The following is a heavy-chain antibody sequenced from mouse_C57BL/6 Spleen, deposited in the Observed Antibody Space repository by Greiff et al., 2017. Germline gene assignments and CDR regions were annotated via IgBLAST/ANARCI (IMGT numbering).Heavy chain of an antibody. CDR3: ARLPFITTVVATGDY. V-gene: IGHV1-72*01. J-gene: IGHJ2*01. CDR2: IDPNSGGT. CDR1: GYTFTSYW. Sequence: VQLQQPGAELVKPGASVKLSCKASGYTFTSYWMPWVKQRPGRGLEWIGRIDPNSGGTKYNEKFKSKATLTVDKPSSTAYMQLSSLTSEDSAVYYCARLPFITTVVATGDYWGQGTTLTVSS. D-gene: IGHD1-1*01.